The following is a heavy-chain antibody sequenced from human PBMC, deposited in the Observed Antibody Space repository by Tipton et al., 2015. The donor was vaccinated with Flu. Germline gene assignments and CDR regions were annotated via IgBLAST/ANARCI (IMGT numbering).Heavy chain of an antibody. CDR1: GASIGSGGYY. D-gene: IGHD3-10*01. CDR2: IYSSGST. CDR3: ARGSGSGTYVIFDF. Sequence: TLSLTCTVSGASIGSGGYYWSWIRQHPGTGLEWIGRIYSSGSTNYNPSLKGRVTMSVDTSKNQFSLKLSSVTAADTAVYYCARGSGSGTYVIFDFWGQGTLVTVSS. J-gene: IGHJ4*02. V-gene: IGHV4-31*03.